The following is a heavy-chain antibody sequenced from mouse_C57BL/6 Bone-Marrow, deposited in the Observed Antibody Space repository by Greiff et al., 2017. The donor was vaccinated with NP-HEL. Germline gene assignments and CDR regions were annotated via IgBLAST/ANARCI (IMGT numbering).Heavy chain of an antibody. CDR3: ARHSRGFDY. J-gene: IGHJ2*01. Sequence: QVQLQQSGAELVRPGSSVKLSCKASGYTFTSYWMHWVKQRPIQGLEWIGNIDPSDSETHYNQKFKDKATLTVDKSSSTAYMQLSSLTSEDSAVDYCARHSRGFDYWGQGTTLTVSS. CDR2: IDPSDSET. CDR1: GYTFTSYW. V-gene: IGHV1-52*01.